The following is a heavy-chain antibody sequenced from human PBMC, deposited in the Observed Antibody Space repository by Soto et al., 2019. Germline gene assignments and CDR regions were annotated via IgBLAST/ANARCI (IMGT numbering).Heavy chain of an antibody. Sequence: QVQLQESGPGLVKPAETLSLTCSVSGVSLMSSPWSWIRQRPGKGLECVGYISDTGSTNYNPSLTSRVTISVDTSKNQSSLKVNAVTAADTAVYYCARLDYGPTSGNWLDPWGPGTLFSVSS. J-gene: IGHJ5*02. CDR3: ARLDYGPTSGNWLDP. CDR1: GVSLMSSP. D-gene: IGHD3-10*01. V-gene: IGHV4-59*01. CDR2: ISDTGST.